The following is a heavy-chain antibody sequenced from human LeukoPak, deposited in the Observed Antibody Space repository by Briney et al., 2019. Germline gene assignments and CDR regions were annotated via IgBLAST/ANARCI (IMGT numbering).Heavy chain of an antibody. V-gene: IGHV3-74*01. D-gene: IGHD1-14*01. CDR3: VRDSNLSFDY. CDR2: INTDGTAT. CDR1: GLTLSSYW. Sequence: GGSLRLSCAASGLTLSSYWMHWVRQAPGKGLVWVSHINTDGTATTYADSVKGRFTISRDNAKNTLYLQMNSLRAEDTAVYYCVRDSNLSFDYWGQGALATVSS. J-gene: IGHJ4*02.